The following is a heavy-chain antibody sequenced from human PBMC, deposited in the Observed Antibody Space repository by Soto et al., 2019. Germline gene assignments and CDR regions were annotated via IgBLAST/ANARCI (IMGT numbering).Heavy chain of an antibody. D-gene: IGHD3-22*01. Sequence: SETLSLTCTVSGGSVSSGSYYWSWIRQPPGKGLEWIGYIYYSGSTNYNPSLKSRVTISVDTSKNQFSLKLSSVTAADTAVYYCARDGSLYYYDSSGPFDYWGQGTLVTVS. CDR1: GGSVSSGSYY. V-gene: IGHV4-61*01. J-gene: IGHJ4*02. CDR2: IYYSGST. CDR3: ARDGSLYYYDSSGPFDY.